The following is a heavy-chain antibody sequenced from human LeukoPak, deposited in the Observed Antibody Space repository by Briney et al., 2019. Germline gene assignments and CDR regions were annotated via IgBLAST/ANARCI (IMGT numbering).Heavy chain of an antibody. J-gene: IGHJ4*02. Sequence: SEALALTFTGPCCSIRRYYWGLVPPPPGEGLGGVGDIYYSGSTNYNPSLKSRVTISVDTSKNQFSLKLSSVTAADTAVYYCARADSSGWYSGFDYWGQGTLVTVSS. CDR2: IYYSGST. CDR3: ARADSSGWYSGFDY. D-gene: IGHD6-19*01. V-gene: IGHV4-59*01. CDR1: CCSIRRYY.